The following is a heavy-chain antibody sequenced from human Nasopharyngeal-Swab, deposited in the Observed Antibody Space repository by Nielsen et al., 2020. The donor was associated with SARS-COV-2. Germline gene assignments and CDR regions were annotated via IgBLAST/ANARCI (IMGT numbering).Heavy chain of an antibody. CDR2: IGTAGDT. CDR3: ARDSTIAVGRPLDY. CDR1: GFTFSSYD. J-gene: IGHJ4*02. Sequence: GESLKISCAASGFTFSSYDLHWVRQATGKGLEWVSAIGTAGDTYYPGSVKGRFTISRENAKNSLYLQMNSLRAEDTAVYYCARDSTIAVGRPLDYWGQGTLVTVSP. D-gene: IGHD6-19*01. V-gene: IGHV3-13*01.